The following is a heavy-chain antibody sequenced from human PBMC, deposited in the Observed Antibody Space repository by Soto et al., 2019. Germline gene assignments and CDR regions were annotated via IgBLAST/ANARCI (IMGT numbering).Heavy chain of an antibody. CDR2: ISGSGGST. V-gene: IGHV3-23*01. J-gene: IGHJ6*02. CDR3: AKGITIFGVIIEGDYYYGMDV. D-gene: IGHD3-3*01. CDR1: GFTFSSYA. Sequence: EVQLLESGGGLVQPGGSLRLSCAASGFTFSSYAMSWVRQAPGKGLEWVSAISGSGGSTYYADSVEGRFTISRDNSKNTLYGQMNRLRAEDTGVYYCAKGITIFGVIIEGDYYYGMDVWGQGTTVTVPS.